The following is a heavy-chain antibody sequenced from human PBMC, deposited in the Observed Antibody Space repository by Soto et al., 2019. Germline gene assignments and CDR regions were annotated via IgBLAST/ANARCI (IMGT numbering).Heavy chain of an antibody. CDR1: GFTFMNYA. J-gene: IGHJ4*02. CDR2: ISGSGGST. D-gene: IGHD4-4*01. V-gene: IGHV3-23*01. Sequence: EVQLLESGGGLAQPGGSLRLSCAASGFTFMNYAMSWVRQAPGKGLEWVSGISGSGGSTYYADSVKGRFTISRDNSKNTLELQMSSLRAEDTALYYCARDTAVTPYYFDYWGQGTLVTVSS. CDR3: ARDTAVTPYYFDY.